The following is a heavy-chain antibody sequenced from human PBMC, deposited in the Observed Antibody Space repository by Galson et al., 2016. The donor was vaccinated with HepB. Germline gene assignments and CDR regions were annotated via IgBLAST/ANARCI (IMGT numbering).Heavy chain of an antibody. D-gene: IGHD6-13*01. CDR2: IKQDGSEK. CDR1: GFTFSSYW. CDR3: TRTISATAGID. Sequence: SLRLSCAASGFTFSSYWMSWVRQAPGKGLEWLANIKQDGSEKYYVDSVRGRFTISRDNAMNSLYLHMSSRRAEDTALYYCTRTISATAGIDWGQGTLVTVSS. V-gene: IGHV3-7*04. J-gene: IGHJ4*02.